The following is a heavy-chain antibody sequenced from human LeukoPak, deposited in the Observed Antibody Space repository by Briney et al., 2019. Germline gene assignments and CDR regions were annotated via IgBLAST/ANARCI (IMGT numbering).Heavy chain of an antibody. CDR1: GFTFSDYY. J-gene: IGHJ6*02. Sequence: PGGSLRLSCAASGFTFSDYYMSWIRQAPGKGLEGVSYISSSSSYTNYADSVKGRFTISRDNAKNSLYLQMNSLRADDTAVYYCARYSSVPYGMDVWGQGTTVTVSS. V-gene: IGHV3-11*03. D-gene: IGHD2-21*01. CDR2: ISSSSSYT. CDR3: ARYSSVPYGMDV.